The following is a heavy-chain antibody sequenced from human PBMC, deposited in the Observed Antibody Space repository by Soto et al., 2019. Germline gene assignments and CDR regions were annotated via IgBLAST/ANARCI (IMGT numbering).Heavy chain of an antibody. Sequence: EVQLLQSGGGLVQPGGSLTLSCGVSGFPFAPSTMSWVRQAPGKGLEWVSTSSVSVGSTYSADSVQGRFTVSSDISDNKLFLRMTSLTADDTAVYFCAKRDVPHSTSNAYFYDHWGRGVLVTVSS. J-gene: IGHJ4*02. CDR3: AKRDVPHSTSNAYFYDH. D-gene: IGHD2-21*02. CDR2: SSVSVGST. CDR1: GFPFAPST. V-gene: IGHV3-23*01.